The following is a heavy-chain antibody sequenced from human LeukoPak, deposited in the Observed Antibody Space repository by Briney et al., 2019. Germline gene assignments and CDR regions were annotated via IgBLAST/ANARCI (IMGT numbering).Heavy chain of an antibody. Sequence: ASVKVSCKASGYNFISYYMHSVRQAPGQGLEWMGIINPSGGSTSYAQKFQDRVTMTRDTSTSTVYMELSSLKSEGTAVYYCAREDVVLVDAVRYYYYGMDVWGQGTTVTVSS. CDR2: INPSGGST. V-gene: IGHV1-46*01. CDR1: GYNFISYY. CDR3: AREDVVLVDAVRYYYYGMDV. D-gene: IGHD2-8*01. J-gene: IGHJ6*02.